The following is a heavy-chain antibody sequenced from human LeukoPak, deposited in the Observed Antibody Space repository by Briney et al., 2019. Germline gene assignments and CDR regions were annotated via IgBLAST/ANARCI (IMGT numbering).Heavy chain of an antibody. CDR1: GFSFSSYW. J-gene: IGHJ4*02. CDR3: APSAYSYGLTSFDY. D-gene: IGHD5-18*01. CDR2: IKQDGSEK. Sequence: GGSLRLSCAASGFSFSSYWMSWVRQAPGKGLEWVANIKQDGSEKYYVDSVKGRFTISRDNAKNSLYLQMHSLRAEDTAVYYCAPSAYSYGLTSFDYWGQGTLVTVSS. V-gene: IGHV3-7*01.